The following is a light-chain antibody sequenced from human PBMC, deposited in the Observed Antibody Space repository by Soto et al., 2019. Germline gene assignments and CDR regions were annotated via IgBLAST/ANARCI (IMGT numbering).Light chain of an antibody. J-gene: IGKJ1*01. CDR3: QQYNSYFRT. V-gene: IGKV1-5*01. CDR2: DAS. Sequence: DIQMTHSRSTLSPSVVDRVTITCLSSQSISSAFDWYQQTPGKAPKLLIYDASSLESGVPSRFSGSGSGTEFTLTISSLQPDDFATYYCQQYNSYFRTFGQGTKVDIK. CDR1: QSISSA.